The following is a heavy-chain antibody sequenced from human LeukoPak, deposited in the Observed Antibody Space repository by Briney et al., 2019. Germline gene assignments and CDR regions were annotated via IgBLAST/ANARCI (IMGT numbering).Heavy chain of an antibody. CDR1: GFTFDDYA. V-gene: IGHV3-9*01. CDR3: AEGNFAILGNYFDY. J-gene: IGHJ4*02. Sequence: GGSLRLSCAASGFTFDDYAMHWVRQAPGKGLEWVSGISWNSGSIGYADSVKGRFTISRDNAKNSLYLQMNSLRAEDTALYYCAEGNFAILGNYFDYWGQGTLVTVSS. D-gene: IGHD2-15*01. CDR2: ISWNSGSI.